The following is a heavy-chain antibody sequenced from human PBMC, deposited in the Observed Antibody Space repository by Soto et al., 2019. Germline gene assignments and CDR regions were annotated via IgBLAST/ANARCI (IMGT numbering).Heavy chain of an antibody. V-gene: IGHV4-39*01. CDR1: HDSISSSSYY. CDR2: INYTGNA. CDR3: ARLHRENFFDQ. Sequence: PSETLSLTCTVSHDSISSSSYYWDWIRQPPGRGLEWIGTINYTGNAYYNPSLQSRVTISVDTSKNQFFLKLSSVTAADTAVYFCARLHRENFFDQWGQGTLVTV. J-gene: IGHJ4*02.